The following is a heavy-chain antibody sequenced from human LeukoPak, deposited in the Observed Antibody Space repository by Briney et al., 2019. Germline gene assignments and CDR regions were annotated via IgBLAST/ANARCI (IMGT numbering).Heavy chain of an antibody. CDR3: TGYSAGWSSGGGY. Sequence: SEGLSLTCTVPGGSISRLTYYGGWVRQPRGGGRAWVASIYYSVATYYGPSVKSRVAISVNRSNNQFSLRLSSVTAADTAVYFCTGYSAGWSSGGGYWGQGTVVTVSS. J-gene: IGHJ4*02. D-gene: IGHD6-19*01. V-gene: IGHV4-39*01. CDR1: GGSISRLTYY. CDR2: IYYSVAT.